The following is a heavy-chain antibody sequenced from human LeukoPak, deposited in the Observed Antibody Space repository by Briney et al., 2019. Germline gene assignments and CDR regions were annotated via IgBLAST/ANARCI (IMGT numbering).Heavy chain of an antibody. Sequence: GGSLRLSCVASGFTFSSYWMHWVRQAPGKGLVWVSRINDDESVTNYADSVKGRFTISRDNAKNTLYLQMNSLRAEDTAVYFCARDLGSGGSCYRNWGQGTLVTVSS. CDR1: GFTFSSYW. J-gene: IGHJ4*02. CDR2: INDDESVT. V-gene: IGHV3-74*01. D-gene: IGHD2-15*01. CDR3: ARDLGSGGSCYRN.